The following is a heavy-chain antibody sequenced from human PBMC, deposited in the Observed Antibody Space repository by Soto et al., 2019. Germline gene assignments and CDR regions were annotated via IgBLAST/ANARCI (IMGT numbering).Heavy chain of an antibody. Sequence: QVQLQESGPGLVKPSETLSLTCTVSGGSISSYYWSWIRQPAGKGLEWIGRIYTSGSTNYNPSLKSRVPMSVDTSKNQFSLKLSSVTAADTAVYYCARDSSSSQYYYYGMDVWGQGTTVTVSS. V-gene: IGHV4-4*07. CDR2: IYTSGST. CDR3: ARDSSSSQYYYYGMDV. D-gene: IGHD6-13*01. J-gene: IGHJ6*02. CDR1: GGSISSYY.